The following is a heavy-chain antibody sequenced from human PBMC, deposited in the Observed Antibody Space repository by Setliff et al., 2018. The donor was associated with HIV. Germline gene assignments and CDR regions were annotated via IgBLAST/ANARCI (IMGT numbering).Heavy chain of an antibody. Sequence: KVSCKASRGTFNRYTISWVRQAPGQGLEWMGGIIPMYGTTKYAKKFQGRVTLTADESTSTAYMELSGLKSEDTALYYCASAPPDIVATNDNWYFDVWGRGTLVTVSS. J-gene: IGHJ2*01. CDR3: ASAPPDIVATNDNWYFDV. CDR2: IIPMYGTT. V-gene: IGHV1-69*01. D-gene: IGHD5-12*01. CDR1: RGTFNRYT.